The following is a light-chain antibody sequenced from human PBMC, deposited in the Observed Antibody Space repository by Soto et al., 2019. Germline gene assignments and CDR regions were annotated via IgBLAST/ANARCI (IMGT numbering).Light chain of an antibody. CDR1: QAINNY. Sequence: DIQMTQSASSLSASVGDRVTMTCRASQAINNYLAWYQQKPGKVRTLLISAASTLHSGVPSRFSGSGSGTDFTLSISSLQPEDVATYFCQKFNAVPTFGGGTKVEI. CDR2: AAS. J-gene: IGKJ4*01. V-gene: IGKV1-27*01. CDR3: QKFNAVPT.